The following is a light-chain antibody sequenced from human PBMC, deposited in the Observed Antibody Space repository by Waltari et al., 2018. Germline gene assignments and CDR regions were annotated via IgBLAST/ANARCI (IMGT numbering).Light chain of an antibody. CDR2: KAS. CDR1: QRISSW. Sequence: DIQMTQSPSTLSASVGDRVTITCRASQRISSWLAWYQQKPGKAPNLLIYKASSLETGVPSRFSGSGSGTEFTLTISSLQPDDFATYYCLHYNSYPRTFGQGTKVEIK. V-gene: IGKV1-5*03. CDR3: LHYNSYPRT. J-gene: IGKJ1*01.